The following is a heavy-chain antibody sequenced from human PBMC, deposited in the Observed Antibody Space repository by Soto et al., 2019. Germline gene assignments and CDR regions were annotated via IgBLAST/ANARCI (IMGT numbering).Heavy chain of an antibody. CDR1: CGSISSSSYY. V-gene: IGHV4-39*01. J-gene: IGHJ6*02. CDR2: IYYSGST. D-gene: IGHD6-13*01. CDR3: ASERYSSSWYPAGSYYYGMDV. Sequence: SETLSLTCTVSCGSISSSSYYWGWIRQPPGKGLEWIGSIYYSGSTYYNPSLKSRVTISVDTSKNQFSLKLSSVTAADTAVYYCASERYSSSWYPAGSYYYGMDVWGQGTTVTVSS.